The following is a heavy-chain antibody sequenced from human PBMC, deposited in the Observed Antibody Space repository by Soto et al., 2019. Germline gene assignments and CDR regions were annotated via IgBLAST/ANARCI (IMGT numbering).Heavy chain of an antibody. CDR2: IYYTGTT. CDR1: GGAISDARFY. J-gene: IGHJ5*02. Sequence: QLQLQESGPGLVKPSETLSLTCSLSGGAISDARFYWGWIRQSPGRGLEWFGSIYYTGTTFFNPSLQSRVTIAVDTSENQFSLKLYSVTAADSALYFCARQKWEQPKWFDPWGQGTLVIVSP. CDR3: ARQKWEQPKWFDP. D-gene: IGHD1-26*01. V-gene: IGHV4-39*01.